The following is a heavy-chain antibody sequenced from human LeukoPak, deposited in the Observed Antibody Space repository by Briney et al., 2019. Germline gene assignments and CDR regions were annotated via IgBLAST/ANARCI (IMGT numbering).Heavy chain of an antibody. CDR2: IYHSETT. CDR3: ARSRTAYYRYFDS. Sequence: PSQTLSLTCTVSGGAVSSGVYSWSWIRQPPGKGLEWIGYIYHSETTYYNPSLQSRVTISVNRSKNRFSLKLTSVTAADTAVYYCARSRTAYYRYFDSWGQGTLVTVSS. V-gene: IGHV4-30-2*01. CDR1: GGAVSSGVYS. J-gene: IGHJ4*02. D-gene: IGHD3-22*01.